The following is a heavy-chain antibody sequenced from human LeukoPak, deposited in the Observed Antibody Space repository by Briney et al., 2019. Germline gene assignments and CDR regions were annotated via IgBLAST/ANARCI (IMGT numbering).Heavy chain of an antibody. Sequence: GASVTVSCKASGYTFPANYMHWVRQAPGQGLEWMGWINPNSGGTNYAQKFQGRVTMTRDTSISTAYMELSRLRSDDTAVYYCARDLDYYDSSGYWGQGTLVTVSS. V-gene: IGHV1-2*02. CDR1: GYTFPANY. J-gene: IGHJ4*02. CDR2: INPNSGGT. D-gene: IGHD3-22*01. CDR3: ARDLDYYDSSGY.